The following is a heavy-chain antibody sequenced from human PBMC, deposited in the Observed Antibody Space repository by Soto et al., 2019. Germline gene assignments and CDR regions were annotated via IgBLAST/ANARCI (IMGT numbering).Heavy chain of an antibody. V-gene: IGHV3-49*03. Sequence: GGSLRLSCTASGFTFGDYAMSWFRQAPGKGLEWVGFIRSKAYGGTTEYAASAKGRFTISRDDSKSIAYLQMNSLKTEDTAVYYCTREFHHNPTPVDFDYWGQGTLVTVPQ. J-gene: IGHJ4*02. CDR2: IRSKAYGGTT. CDR3: TREFHHNPTPVDFDY. CDR1: GFTFGDYA.